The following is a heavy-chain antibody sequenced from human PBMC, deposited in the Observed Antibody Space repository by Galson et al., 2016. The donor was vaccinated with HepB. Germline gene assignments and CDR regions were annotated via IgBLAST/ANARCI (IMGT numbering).Heavy chain of an antibody. CDR2: IYPGDSDT. CDR1: GYTFTKYW. V-gene: IGHV5-51*01. D-gene: IGHD3-3*01. Sequence: QSGAEVKKPGESLKISCKGCGYTFTKYWIAWVRQMPGKGLEWMGIIYPGDSDTRYSPSFQGQVTISADKSTSTAYLQWSSLKASDTAMYFCARPPGPPKFGGYFDYWGQGTLVTVSA. CDR3: ARPPGPPKFGGYFDY. J-gene: IGHJ4*02.